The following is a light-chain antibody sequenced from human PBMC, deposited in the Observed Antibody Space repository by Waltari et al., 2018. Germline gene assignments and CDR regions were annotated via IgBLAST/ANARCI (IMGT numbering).Light chain of an antibody. Sequence: EIVMTQSPAPLSVPPGERVTLSCRASQSVSGNLAGYQQTPGQVPRLIISGTTTRATGVPARFSVCGSGTEYTRTISSLQSEDFAGYCCQWYNNWPPSVAFGPGTKLELK. CDR3: QWYNNWPPSVA. V-gene: IGKV3-15*01. CDR2: GTT. CDR1: QSVSGN. J-gene: IGKJ3*01.